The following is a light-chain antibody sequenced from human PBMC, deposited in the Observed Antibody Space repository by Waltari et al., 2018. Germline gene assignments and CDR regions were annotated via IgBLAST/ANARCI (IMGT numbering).Light chain of an antibody. CDR3: SSYTSSSTPV. CDR2: DVS. V-gene: IGLV2-14*03. Sequence: QSALTQPASVSGSPGQSITISCTGTSSDVGGYNYVSWYQQHPGKAPKLRIYDVSNRPSGVSNLLSGSKSGNTASLTISGLQAEDEADYYCSSYTSSSTPVFGGGTKLTVL. CDR1: SSDVGGYNY. J-gene: IGLJ2*01.